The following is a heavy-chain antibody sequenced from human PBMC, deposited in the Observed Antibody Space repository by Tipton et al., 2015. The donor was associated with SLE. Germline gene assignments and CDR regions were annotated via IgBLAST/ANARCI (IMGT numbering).Heavy chain of an antibody. Sequence: TLSLTCTVSGGSISSGSYYWSWIRQPAGKGLEWIGYIYTSGSTNYNPSLKSRVTISVDTSKNQFSLKLSSVTAADTAVYYCARERSSSFRHWGQGTLVTVSS. D-gene: IGHD6-6*01. V-gene: IGHV4-61*09. CDR3: ARERSSSFRH. J-gene: IGHJ1*01. CDR1: GGSISSGSYY. CDR2: IYTSGST.